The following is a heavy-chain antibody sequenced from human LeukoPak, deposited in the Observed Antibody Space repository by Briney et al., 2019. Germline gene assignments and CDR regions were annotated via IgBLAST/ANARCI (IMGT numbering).Heavy chain of an antibody. V-gene: IGHV3-15*01. CDR1: GFTFSNAW. CDR2: IKSKTDGGTT. D-gene: IGHD6-19*01. CDR3: AKDLAVAGHAFDI. Sequence: GGSLRLSCAASGFTFSNAWMSWVRQAPGKGLEWVGRIKSKTDGGTTDYAAPVKGRFTISRDDSKNTLYLQMNSLRAEDTAVYYCAKDLAVAGHAFDIWGQGTMVTVSS. J-gene: IGHJ3*02.